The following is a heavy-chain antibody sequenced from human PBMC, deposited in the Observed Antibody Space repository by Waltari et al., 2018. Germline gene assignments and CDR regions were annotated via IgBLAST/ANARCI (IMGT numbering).Heavy chain of an antibody. D-gene: IGHD3-16*01. Sequence: QMQLGQSGPEVQKPGTSVKVSCKVSLSTAAMHWVRQARGQRLEWIGWIVIGSGSTNYAQKFQERVTISRDMSTGTTYMELSSLRSEDTAVYYCAADPSGGEGWFDPWGQGTLVTVSS. CDR3: AADPSGGEGWFDP. J-gene: IGHJ5*02. CDR2: IVIGSGST. V-gene: IGHV1-58*02. CDR1: LSTAA.